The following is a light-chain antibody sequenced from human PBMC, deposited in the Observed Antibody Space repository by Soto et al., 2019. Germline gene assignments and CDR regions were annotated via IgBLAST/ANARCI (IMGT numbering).Light chain of an antibody. CDR3: QQYNSYPLT. V-gene: IGKV1-16*02. J-gene: IGKJ4*01. CDR1: QGITTY. Sequence: DIQMTQSPSSLSASVGDTVTITCRASQGITTYLAWFRQKPGKAPESLIYAASTLQSGVSSKFSGSGSGTDFTLTISSLQPEDFATYYCQQYNSYPLTFGGGTKVEIK. CDR2: AAS.